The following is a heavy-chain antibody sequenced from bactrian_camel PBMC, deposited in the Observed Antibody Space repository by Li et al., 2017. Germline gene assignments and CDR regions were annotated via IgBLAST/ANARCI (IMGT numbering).Heavy chain of an antibody. Sequence: QVQLVESGGGSVQAGGSLRLSCVASRSLNSGACVGWLRQAPGKEREGVAAIDSDGIANYADPVKGRFTVSHDNAENTLYLQMNKLKPEDTAMYYCAAKEGGGGWDLLRQPVYNYWGQGTQVTVS. J-gene: IGHJ4*01. D-gene: IGHD1*01. CDR3: AAKEGGGGWDLLRQPVYNY. V-gene: IGHV3S6*01. CDR2: IDSDGIA. CDR1: RSLNSGAC.